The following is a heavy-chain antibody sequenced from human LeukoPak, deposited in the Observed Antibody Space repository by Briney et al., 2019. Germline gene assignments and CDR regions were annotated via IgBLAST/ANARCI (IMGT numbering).Heavy chain of an antibody. V-gene: IGHV3-23*01. CDR3: AKGSGAPRGRIAVAGPIDY. Sequence: AGGSLRPSCAASGFTFSSYAMSWVRQAPGKGLEWVSAISGSGGSTYYADSVKGRFTISRDNSKNTLYLQMNSLRAEDTAVYYCAKGSGAPRGRIAVAGPIDYWGQGTLVTVSS. J-gene: IGHJ4*02. D-gene: IGHD6-19*01. CDR2: ISGSGGST. CDR1: GFTFSSYA.